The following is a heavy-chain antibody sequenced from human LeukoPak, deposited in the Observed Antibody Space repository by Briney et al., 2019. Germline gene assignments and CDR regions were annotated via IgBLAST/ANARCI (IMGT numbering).Heavy chain of an antibody. CDR3: ARVVGAVLLWFGEYWFDP. D-gene: IGHD3-10*01. CDR1: GGSISSYY. CDR2: IYYSGST. Sequence: SETLSLTCTVSGGSISSYYWSWIRQPPGKGLEWIGYIYYSGSTNYNPSLKSRVTISVDTSKNQLSLKLSSVTAADTAVYYCARVVGAVLLWFGEYWFDPWGQGTLVTVSS. V-gene: IGHV4-59*01. J-gene: IGHJ5*02.